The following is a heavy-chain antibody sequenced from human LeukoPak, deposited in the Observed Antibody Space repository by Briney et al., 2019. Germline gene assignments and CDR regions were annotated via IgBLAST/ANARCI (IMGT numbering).Heavy chain of an antibody. CDR3: ARDGDTYGYYYYGMDV. CDR2: INPNSGGT. J-gene: IGHJ6*02. V-gene: IGHV1-2*02. Sequence: ASVKVSCKASGYTFTGYYMHWVRQAPGQGLEWMGWINPNSGGTKYAQTFKGRVTMTRDTSISTAYMELGSLRSDDTAVYYCARDGDTYGYYYYGMDVWGQGTTVTVSS. D-gene: IGHD5-18*01. CDR1: GYTFTGYY.